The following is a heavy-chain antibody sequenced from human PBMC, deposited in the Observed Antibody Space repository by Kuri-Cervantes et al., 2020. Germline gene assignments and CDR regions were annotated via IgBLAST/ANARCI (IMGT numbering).Heavy chain of an antibody. CDR1: GFTFDDYA. J-gene: IGHJ4*02. V-gene: IGHV3-9*01. Sequence: SLKISCAASGFTFDDYAMHWVRQAPGKGLEWVSGISWNSGSIGYADSVKGRFTISRDNSKNTLYLQMNSLRAEDTAVYYCARGPEAGYSSSWDFDYWGQGTLVTVSS. CDR3: ARGPEAGYSSSWDFDY. CDR2: ISWNSGSI. D-gene: IGHD6-13*01.